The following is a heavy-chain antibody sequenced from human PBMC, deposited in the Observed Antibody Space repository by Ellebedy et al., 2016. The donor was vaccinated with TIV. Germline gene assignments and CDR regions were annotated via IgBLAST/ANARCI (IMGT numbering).Heavy chain of an antibody. Sequence: AASVKVSCKASGGTFSSYAISWVRQAPGQGLEWMGGIIPIFGTANYAQKFQGRVTITADESTSTAYMELSSLRSEDTAVYYCAREPHYYGSGSYYKIWGQGTLVTVSS. CDR2: IIPIFGTA. CDR1: GGTFSSYA. D-gene: IGHD3-10*01. J-gene: IGHJ4*02. CDR3: AREPHYYGSGSYYKI. V-gene: IGHV1-69*13.